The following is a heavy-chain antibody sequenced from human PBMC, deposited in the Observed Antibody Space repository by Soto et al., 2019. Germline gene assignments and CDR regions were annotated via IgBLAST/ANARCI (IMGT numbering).Heavy chain of an antibody. CDR1: GYTFTSYD. D-gene: IGHD6-6*01. CDR3: AREAEHEYFDY. CDR2: MNPNSGNT. V-gene: IGHV1-8*01. Sequence: ASVKVSCKASGYTFTSYDVNWVRQATGQGLEWMGWMNPNSGNTGYAQKFQGRVTMTRNTSISTAYMELSSLGSEDTAVYYCAREAEHEYFDYWGQGTPVTVSS. J-gene: IGHJ4*02.